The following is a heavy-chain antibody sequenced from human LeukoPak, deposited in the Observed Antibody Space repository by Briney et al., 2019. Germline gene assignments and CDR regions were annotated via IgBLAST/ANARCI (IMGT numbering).Heavy chain of an antibody. V-gene: IGHV3-23*01. CDR1: GFTFSSYP. Sequence: GGSLRLSCAASGFTFSSYPMNWVRQAPGKGLEWVSAISGSGSTTYYADSVKGRFTISRDNSKNTLFLQMNSLTAEDTAIYSCARPRLEYCSGGSCFDAFDIWGQGTMVTVSS. CDR2: ISGSGSTT. D-gene: IGHD2-15*01. CDR3: ARPRLEYCSGGSCFDAFDI. J-gene: IGHJ3*02.